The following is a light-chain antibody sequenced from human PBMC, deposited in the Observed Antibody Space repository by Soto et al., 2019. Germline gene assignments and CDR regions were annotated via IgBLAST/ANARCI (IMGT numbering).Light chain of an antibody. Sequence: QSVLTQPPSVSGAPGQTVTISCTGSSSNIGAGYDVHWYQQLPGTAPKLLISGNNNRPSGVPDRFSGSKSATSASLAITGLQAEDEADYYCQSSDRSLNGYVFATGTKVTVL. CDR2: GNN. CDR1: SSNIGAGYD. J-gene: IGLJ1*01. CDR3: QSSDRSLNGYV. V-gene: IGLV1-40*01.